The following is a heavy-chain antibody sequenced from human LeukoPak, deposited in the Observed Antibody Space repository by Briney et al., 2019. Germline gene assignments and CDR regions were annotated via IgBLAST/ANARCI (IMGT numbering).Heavy chain of an antibody. Sequence: ASVKVSCKASGYTFTSYGISWVRQAPGQGLEWMGWISAYNGNTNYAQKLQGRVTMTTDTSTSTAYMELRSLRSDDTAVYYCARVRVYCSSTSCYEDYYYMDVWGKGTTVTISS. V-gene: IGHV1-18*01. CDR2: ISAYNGNT. J-gene: IGHJ6*03. CDR1: GYTFTSYG. CDR3: ARVRVYCSSTSCYEDYYYMDV. D-gene: IGHD2-2*01.